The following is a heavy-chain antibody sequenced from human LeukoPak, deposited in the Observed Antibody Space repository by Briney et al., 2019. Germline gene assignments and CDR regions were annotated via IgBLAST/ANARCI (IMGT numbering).Heavy chain of an antibody. V-gene: IGHV1-18*01. CDR3: ARDLRSWLLATDAFDI. D-gene: IGHD2/OR15-2a*01. Sequence: ASVTVSCKASGYTFTSYGISWVRQAPGQGLEWMGWISAYNGNTNYAQKLQGRVTMTTDTSTSTAYMELRSLRSDDTAVYYCARDLRSWLLATDAFDIWGQGTMVTVSS. CDR1: GYTFTSYG. CDR2: ISAYNGNT. J-gene: IGHJ3*02.